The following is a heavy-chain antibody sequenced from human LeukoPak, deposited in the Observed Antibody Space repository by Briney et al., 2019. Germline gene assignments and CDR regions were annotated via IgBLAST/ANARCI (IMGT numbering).Heavy chain of an antibody. V-gene: IGHV3-21*04. CDR2: ISSSSSYI. CDR1: GFTFSSYS. CDR3: ARDKSDSGSYYKY. J-gene: IGHJ4*02. Sequence: GGSLRLSCAASGFTFSSYSMNWVRQAPGKGLEWVSSISSSSSYIYYADSVKGRFTISRDNSKNTLYLQMNSLRAEDTAVYYCARDKSDSGSYYKYWGQGTLVTVSS. D-gene: IGHD3-10*01.